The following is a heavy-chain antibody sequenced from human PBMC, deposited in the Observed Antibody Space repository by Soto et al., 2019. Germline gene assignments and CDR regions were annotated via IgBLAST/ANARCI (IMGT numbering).Heavy chain of an antibody. J-gene: IGHJ4*02. CDR2: VDSAGSGT. D-gene: IGHD2-21*01. V-gene: IGHV3-74*01. CDR1: GITFSGFW. Sequence: HPGGSLRLSCVASGITFSGFWMHWVRQVPGKGLVWVARVDSAGSGTSYADSVKGRFTISRDNAKNTLSLQMDSLRVEDTAVYYCAKDLSWGICDYWGQGTLVTVSS. CDR3: AKDLSWGICDY.